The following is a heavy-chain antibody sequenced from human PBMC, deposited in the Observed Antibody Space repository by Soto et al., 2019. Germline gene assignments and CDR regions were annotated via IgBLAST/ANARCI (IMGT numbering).Heavy chain of an antibody. CDR1: EGSIRNYY. D-gene: IGHD3-22*01. Sequence: LSLTSTVSEGSIRNYYWSWIRKAPGKGLEYVSAISTDGGGTYYADSVKGRFTISRDNSKNTLYLQMNSLRAEDTAVYFCAKGSMNYYYLHGMGVPGQGTTGTRSS. CDR2: ISTDGGGT. J-gene: IGHJ6*01. CDR3: AKGSMNYYYLHGMGV. V-gene: IGHV3-64*04.